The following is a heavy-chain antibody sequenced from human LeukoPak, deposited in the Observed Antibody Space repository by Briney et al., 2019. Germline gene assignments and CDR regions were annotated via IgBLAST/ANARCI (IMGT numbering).Heavy chain of an antibody. D-gene: IGHD6-13*01. V-gene: IGHV4-59*12. CDR3: ARGWVVAAAPNFDY. J-gene: IGHJ4*02. CDR2: IYYSGST. Sequence: PSETLSLTCTVSGGSISSYYWSWIRQPPGKGLEWIGYIYYSGSTNYNPSLKSRVTISVDTSKNQFSLKLSSVTAADTAVYYCARGWVVAAAPNFDYWGQGTLVTVSS. CDR1: GGSISSYY.